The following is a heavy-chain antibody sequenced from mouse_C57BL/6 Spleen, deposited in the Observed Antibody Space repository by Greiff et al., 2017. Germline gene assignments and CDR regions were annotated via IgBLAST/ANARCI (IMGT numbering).Heavy chain of an antibody. CDR2: IYPGDGVT. CDR3: ASGDCEEGYYAMDG. Sequence: QVQLQQPGAELVKPGASVKISCKASGYAFSSYWMTWVKQRPGKGLEWIGQIYPGDGVTNYNGKFKGKATLTADKSSSTAYMQLSSLTSEDSAVYCCASGDCEEGYYAMDGWGKGTSVTVSS. CDR1: GYAFSSYW. V-gene: IGHV1-80*01. J-gene: IGHJ4*01.